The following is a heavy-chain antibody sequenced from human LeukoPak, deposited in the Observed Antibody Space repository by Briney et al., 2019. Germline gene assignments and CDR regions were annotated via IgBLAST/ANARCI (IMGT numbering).Heavy chain of an antibody. Sequence: SETLSLTCSVSGGSISSNIYYWGWIRQSPGKGLEWIGSMYYSGSTYYNPSLKSRVTISVDTSKNQFSLKLSSVTAADTAVYYCARDGDSSSSWYIDYWGQGTLVTVSS. J-gene: IGHJ4*02. D-gene: IGHD6-13*01. CDR1: GGSISSNIYY. CDR2: MYYSGST. V-gene: IGHV4-39*07. CDR3: ARDGDSSSSWYIDY.